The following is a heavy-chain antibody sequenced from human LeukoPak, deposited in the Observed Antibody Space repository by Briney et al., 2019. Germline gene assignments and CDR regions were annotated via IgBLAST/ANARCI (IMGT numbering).Heavy chain of an antibody. CDR2: ISAYNGNT. D-gene: IGHD3-22*01. CDR1: GYTFTSYG. V-gene: IGHV1-18*01. Sequence: ASVKVSRKASGYTFTSYGISWVRQAPGQGLEWMGWISAYNGNTNYAQKLRGRVTMTTDTSTSTAYMELRSLRSDDTAVYYCARDPPEDYYDSSGYYLFDYWGQGTLVTVSS. CDR3: ARDPPEDYYDSSGYYLFDY. J-gene: IGHJ4*02.